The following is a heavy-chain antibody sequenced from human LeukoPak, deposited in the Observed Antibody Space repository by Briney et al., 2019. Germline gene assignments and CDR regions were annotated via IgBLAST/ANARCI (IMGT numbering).Heavy chain of an antibody. Sequence: GGSLRLSCAVSGFIFSSYAMSWVRQAPGKGLEWASAISGSGGSTYYADSVKGRFSISRDNSKNTLYLQMNSLRAEDTAVYYCAKDQDEMGWYYMDVWGKGTTVTVSS. CDR3: AKDQDEMGWYYMDV. CDR2: ISGSGGST. D-gene: IGHD5-24*01. CDR1: GFIFSSYA. J-gene: IGHJ6*03. V-gene: IGHV3-23*01.